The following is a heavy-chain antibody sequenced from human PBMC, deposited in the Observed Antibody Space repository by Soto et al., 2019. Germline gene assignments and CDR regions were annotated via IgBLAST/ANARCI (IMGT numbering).Heavy chain of an antibody. Sequence: GGSLRLSCAASGFTYSDYYMSWIRQAPGKGLEWVSAISGSGGSTYYADSVKGRFTISRDNSKNTLYLQMNSLRAEDTAVYYCSKEGVYYDILTGYYYYYGMDVWGQGTTVTVSS. CDR1: GFTYSDYY. J-gene: IGHJ6*02. V-gene: IGHV3-23*01. D-gene: IGHD3-9*01. CDR3: SKEGVYYDILTGYYYYYGMDV. CDR2: ISGSGGST.